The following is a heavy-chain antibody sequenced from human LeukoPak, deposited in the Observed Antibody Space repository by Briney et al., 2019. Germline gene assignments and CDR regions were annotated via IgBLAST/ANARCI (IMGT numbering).Heavy chain of an antibody. CDR2: ISYDGSNK. D-gene: IGHD6-13*01. V-gene: IGHV3-30*18. J-gene: IGHJ4*02. CDR1: GFTFSSYG. Sequence: PGGSLRLSCAASGFTFSSYGMHWVRQAPGKGLEWVAVISYDGSNKYYADSVKGRFTISRDNPKNTLYLQMNSLRAEDTAVYYCAKDTSRLLLSSCLDYWGQGTLVTVSS. CDR3: AKDTSRLLLSSCLDY.